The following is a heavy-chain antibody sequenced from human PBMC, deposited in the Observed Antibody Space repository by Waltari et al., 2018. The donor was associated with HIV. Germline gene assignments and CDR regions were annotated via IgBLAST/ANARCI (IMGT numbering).Heavy chain of an antibody. CDR2: ISSTSSFI. D-gene: IGHD3-3*01. CDR1: GFTFNTFS. CDR3: ASEDFWSGPHN. Sequence: EVQLVESGGGLVKPGGSLRLSWVVSGFTFNTFSMKWVRQAPGKGLEWVSSISSTSSFIYYADSVKGRFTISRDNGKNSLYLQINNLRVEDTAVYYCASEDFWSGPHNWGQGTLVTVSS. J-gene: IGHJ4*02. V-gene: IGHV3-21*01.